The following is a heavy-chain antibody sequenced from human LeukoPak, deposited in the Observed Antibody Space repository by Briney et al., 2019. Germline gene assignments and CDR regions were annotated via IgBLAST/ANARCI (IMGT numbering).Heavy chain of an antibody. CDR2: TYYSGST. CDR1: GGSISGYY. Sequence: PSETLSLTCTVSGGSISGYYWSWIRQPPGKGLEWIGYTYYSGSTNYNPSLKSRVTISVDTSKNQFSLKLSSVTAADTAVYYCARGGMATIWDYWGQGTLVTVSS. D-gene: IGHD5-24*01. CDR3: ARGGMATIWDY. V-gene: IGHV4-59*01. J-gene: IGHJ4*02.